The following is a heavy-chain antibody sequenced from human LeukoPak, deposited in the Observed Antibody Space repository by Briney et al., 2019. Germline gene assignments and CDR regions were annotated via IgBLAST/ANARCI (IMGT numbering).Heavy chain of an antibody. CDR1: GFTFSSYW. Sequence: GGSLRLSCAASGFTFSSYWMSWVRQAPGKGLEWVGFIRSKAYGGTTEYAASVKGRFTISRDDSKSIAYLQMNSLKTDDTAVYYCTRGRRATHDYWGQGTLVTVSS. D-gene: IGHD1-26*01. J-gene: IGHJ4*02. V-gene: IGHV3-49*04. CDR2: IRSKAYGGTT. CDR3: TRGRRATHDY.